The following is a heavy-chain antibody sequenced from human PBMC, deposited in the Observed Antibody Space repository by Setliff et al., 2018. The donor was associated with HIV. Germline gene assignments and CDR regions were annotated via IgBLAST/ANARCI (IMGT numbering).Heavy chain of an antibody. CDR1: GYSFTNYW. V-gene: IGHV5-51*01. Sequence: PGESLKISCKGSGYSFTNYWIGWVRQMPGKGLEWMGIIYPGDSDIQYSPSLQGQVTISADKSISTAYLQWSSLKASDTAMYYCASQRQLTITDYYMDVWGKGTTVTVSS. D-gene: IGHD5-18*01. J-gene: IGHJ6*03. CDR3: ASQRQLTITDYYMDV. CDR2: IYPGDSDI.